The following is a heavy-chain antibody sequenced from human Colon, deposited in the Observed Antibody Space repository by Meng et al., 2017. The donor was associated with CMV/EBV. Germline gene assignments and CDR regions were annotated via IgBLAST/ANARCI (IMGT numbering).Heavy chain of an antibody. D-gene: IGHD6-19*01. CDR2: ISYSGNT. CDR3: ARESSGWSTGIDY. Sequence: VAAGSVNNGRNYWTWIRQPPGKGLEWIGYISYSGNTNYNPSLKSRVTISLDTSRNQFSLKLTSMNAADTAIYYCARESSGWSTGIDYWGQGTLVTVSS. V-gene: IGHV4-61*01. CDR1: AGSVNNGRNY. J-gene: IGHJ4*02.